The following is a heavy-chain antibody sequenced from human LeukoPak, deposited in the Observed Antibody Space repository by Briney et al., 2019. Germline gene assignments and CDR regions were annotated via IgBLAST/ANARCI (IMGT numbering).Heavy chain of an antibody. Sequence: ASVKVSCKASGYTFTGYYMHWVRQAPGQGLEWMGWIKPNSDATHYAQKFQGRVTVTRDTSINTAYMELSRLRSDDTAVYFCARGDNSGWPGDAFDIWGQGTVVTVSS. D-gene: IGHD6-19*01. V-gene: IGHV1-2*02. CDR2: IKPNSDAT. CDR1: GYTFTGYY. CDR3: ARGDNSGWPGDAFDI. J-gene: IGHJ3*02.